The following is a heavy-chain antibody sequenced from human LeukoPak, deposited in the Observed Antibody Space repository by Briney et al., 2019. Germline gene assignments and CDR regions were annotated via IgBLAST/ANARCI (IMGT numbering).Heavy chain of an antibody. CDR2: MNPNSGNT. J-gene: IGHJ4*02. V-gene: IGHV1-8*02. CDR1: GYTFTSYG. D-gene: IGHD1-26*01. Sequence: ASVKVSCKASGYTFTSYGMSWVRQAPGQGLEWMGWMNPNSGNTGFAQKFQGRVTMTRDTSISTAYMELSRLRSDDTAVYYCARGIGSWGQGTLVTVSS. CDR3: ARGIGS.